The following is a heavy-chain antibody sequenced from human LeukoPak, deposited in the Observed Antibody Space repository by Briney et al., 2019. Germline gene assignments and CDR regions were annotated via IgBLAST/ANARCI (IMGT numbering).Heavy chain of an antibody. CDR3: ARDLRLIVGATDDY. J-gene: IGHJ4*02. Sequence: GGSLRLSCAASGFTFSSYSMNWVRQAPGKGLEWVSSISSSSYIYYADSVKGRFTISRDNAKNSLYLQMNSLRAEDTAVYYCARDLRLIVGATDDYWGQGTLVTVSS. V-gene: IGHV3-21*01. D-gene: IGHD1-26*01. CDR1: GFTFSSYS. CDR2: ISSSSYI.